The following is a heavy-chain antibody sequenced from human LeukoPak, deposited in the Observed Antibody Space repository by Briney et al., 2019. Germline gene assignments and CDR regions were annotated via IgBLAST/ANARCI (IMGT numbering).Heavy chain of an antibody. CDR3: TRDVGVVMFDF. CDR1: GFTFSSYA. D-gene: IGHD3-3*01. V-gene: IGHV3-23*01. CDR2: ISGSGGST. J-gene: IGHJ4*02. Sequence: GGSLRLSCAASGFTFSSYAMSWVRQAPGKGLEWVSAISGSGGSTYNADSVKGRFTISRDNSKNTLYLQMSSLRAEDTAVYYCTRDVGVVMFDFWGQGTLVTVSS.